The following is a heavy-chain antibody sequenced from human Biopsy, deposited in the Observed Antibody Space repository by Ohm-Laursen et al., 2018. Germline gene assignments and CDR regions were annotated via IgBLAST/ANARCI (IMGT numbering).Heavy chain of an antibody. J-gene: IGHJ4*02. V-gene: IGHV3-33*06. CDR1: GVTLSSYG. D-gene: IGHD2-8*01. Sequence: SLRLSCAASGVTLSSYGMHWVRQAPGKGLEWVAAIWYDGSNKNYADSVKGRFTISRDNSKNTLYLQMNSLRGEDKAVYYCAKCMTGGSNYYFHHCGQGTLVTVSS. CDR3: AKCMTGGSNYYFHH. CDR2: IWYDGSNK.